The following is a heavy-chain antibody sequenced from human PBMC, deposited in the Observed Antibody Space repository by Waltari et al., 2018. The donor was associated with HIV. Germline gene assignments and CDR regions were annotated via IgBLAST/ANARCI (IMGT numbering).Heavy chain of an antibody. CDR1: GGSFSGYY. CDR2: VNHRGKT. CDR3: AREKSRASKWYGIYYFDA. D-gene: IGHD2-15*01. Sequence: QVQLQQWGAGLLKTSETLSLTCAVYGGSFSGYYWTWIRQAPGKGLEWIGEVNHRGKTNYNQSLKSRVTLSVDTSKNQFSLKMISVTGADTAVYYCAREKSRASKWYGIYYFDAWGQGTLVSVPS. J-gene: IGHJ4*02. V-gene: IGHV4-34*02.